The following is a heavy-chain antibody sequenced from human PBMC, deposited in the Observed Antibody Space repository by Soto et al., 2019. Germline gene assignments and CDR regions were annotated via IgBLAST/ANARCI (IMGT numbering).Heavy chain of an antibody. CDR2: INPSGGST. CDR1: GYTFPSYY. V-gene: IGHV1-46*01. Sequence: ASVKVSRKASGYTFPSYYMHLVRQAPGQGLGWMGIINPSGGSTSYAQKCQGRVTMTRDTSTSTVYMELSSLRSEDTAVYYWASAYYDSSGYSDYWGQGTLVTVSS. CDR3: ASAYYDSSGYSDY. J-gene: IGHJ4*02. D-gene: IGHD3-22*01.